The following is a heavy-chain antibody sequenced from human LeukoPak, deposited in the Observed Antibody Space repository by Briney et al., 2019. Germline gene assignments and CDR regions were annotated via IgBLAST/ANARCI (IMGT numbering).Heavy chain of an antibody. CDR1: GFTFSSYA. D-gene: IGHD5/OR15-5a*01. J-gene: IGHJ1*01. Sequence: PGGSLRLSCAASGFTFSSYAMSWVRQAPGKGLEWVSAISGSGGSTYYADSVKGRFTISRDNAKNSLYLQMNSLRAEDTAVYYCARVITVYNVYEEVAEYFQYWGQGTLVTVSS. CDR3: ARVITVYNVYEEVAEYFQY. V-gene: IGHV3-23*01. CDR2: ISGSGGST.